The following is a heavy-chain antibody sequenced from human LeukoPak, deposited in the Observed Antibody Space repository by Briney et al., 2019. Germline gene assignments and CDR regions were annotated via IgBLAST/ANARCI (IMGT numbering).Heavy chain of an antibody. CDR1: GFTFSNSW. J-gene: IGHJ4*02. CDR3: ARDQTQTGPTTVDY. Sequence: GGSLRLSCVASGFTFSNSWMHWVRQTPGKGLLWVSRINTDGTNTKYADSVKGRFTISRDNAKNTLYLQMNTLRAEDTAVYYCARDQTQTGPTTVDYWSQGTLVTVSS. D-gene: IGHD1-14*01. CDR2: INTDGTNT. V-gene: IGHV3-74*03.